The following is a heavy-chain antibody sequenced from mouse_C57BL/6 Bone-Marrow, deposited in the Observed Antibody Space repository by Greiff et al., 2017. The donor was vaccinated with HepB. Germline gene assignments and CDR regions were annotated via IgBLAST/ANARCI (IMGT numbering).Heavy chain of an antibody. CDR1: GFSFNTYA. J-gene: IGHJ1*03. D-gene: IGHD1-1*01. V-gene: IGHV10-1*01. CDR3: VRPYYGSSYWYFDV. Sequence: EVNLVESGGGLVQPKGSLKLSCAASGFSFNTYAMNWVRQAPGKGLEWVARIRSKSNNYASYYDESVKDRFTISRDDSESMLYLQLNNLKTEDTAMYYCVRPYYGSSYWYFDVWGTGTTVTVSS. CDR2: IRSKSNNYAS.